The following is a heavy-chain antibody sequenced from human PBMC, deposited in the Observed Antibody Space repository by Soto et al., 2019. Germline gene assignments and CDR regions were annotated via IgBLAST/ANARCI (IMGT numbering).Heavy chain of an antibody. V-gene: IGHV1-69*13. CDR1: GGTFSSYA. J-gene: IGHJ6*02. D-gene: IGHD2-15*01. CDR3: ASWRSGYCSGGSCYVAVYYYGMDV. Sequence: ASVKVSCKASGGTFSSYAISWVRQAPGQGLEWMGGIIPIFGTANYAQKFQGRVTITADESTSTAYMELSSLRSEDTAVYYCASWRSGYCSGGSCYVAVYYYGMDVWGQGTTVTVSS. CDR2: IIPIFGTA.